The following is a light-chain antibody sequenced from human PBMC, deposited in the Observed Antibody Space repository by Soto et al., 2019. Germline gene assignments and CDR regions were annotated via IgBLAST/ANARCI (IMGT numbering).Light chain of an antibody. J-gene: IGKJ3*01. Sequence: DIEMTQSPSSLSASVGDRVTITCRASQGINNNLAWYQQKPGKVPKHLIYSASTFQSGVPSRFSGSGSGTDFTLTITSLQPEDVATYYCQEYNSGPFTFGPGTTVDIK. CDR3: QEYNSGPFT. CDR2: SAS. CDR1: QGINNN. V-gene: IGKV1-27*01.